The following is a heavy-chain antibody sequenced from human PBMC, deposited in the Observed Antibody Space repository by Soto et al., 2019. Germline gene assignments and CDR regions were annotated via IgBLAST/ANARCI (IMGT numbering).Heavy chain of an antibody. CDR3: ARRRYSYGYFFDY. V-gene: IGHV5-51*01. Sequence: VESVSISCKGSGYSFTSYWIGWVLQMPGKGLEWMGIIYPGHSDTRYSPSFQGQVTISADKSISTAYLQWSSLKASDTAMYYCARRRYSYGYFFDYWGQGTMVTVSS. D-gene: IGHD5-18*01. CDR2: IYPGHSDT. CDR1: GYSFTSYW. J-gene: IGHJ4*02.